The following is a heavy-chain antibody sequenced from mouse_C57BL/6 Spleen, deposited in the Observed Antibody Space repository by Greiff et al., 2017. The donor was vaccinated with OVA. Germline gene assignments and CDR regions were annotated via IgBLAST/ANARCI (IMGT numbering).Heavy chain of an antibody. CDR1: GYAFSSYW. Sequence: VKLQESGAELVKPGASVKISCKASGYAFSSYWMNWVKQRPGKGLEWIGQIYPGDGDTNYNGKFKGKATLTADKSSSTAYMQLSSLTSEDSAVYFCAREGTSYSNYWYFDVWGTGTTVTVSS. J-gene: IGHJ1*03. CDR2: IYPGDGDT. D-gene: IGHD2-5*01. CDR3: AREGTSYSNYWYFDV. V-gene: IGHV1-80*01.